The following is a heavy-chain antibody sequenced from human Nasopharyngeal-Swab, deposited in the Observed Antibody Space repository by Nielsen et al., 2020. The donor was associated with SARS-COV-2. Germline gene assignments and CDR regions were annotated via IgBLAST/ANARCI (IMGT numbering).Heavy chain of an antibody. CDR1: GFTFSDYY. CDR2: ISSSGSTI. D-gene: IGHD6-19*01. V-gene: IGHV3-11*04. J-gene: IGHJ4*02. CDR3: ARDQFSASSGWDY. Sequence: GESLKISCAASGFTFSDYYMSWIRQAPGKGLEWVSYISSSGSTIYYADSVKGRFTISRDNAKNSLYLQMNSLRAEDTAVYYCARDQFSASSGWDYWGQGTLVTVSS.